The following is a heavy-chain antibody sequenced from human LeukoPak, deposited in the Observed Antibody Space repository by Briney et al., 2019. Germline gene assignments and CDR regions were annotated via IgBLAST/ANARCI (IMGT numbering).Heavy chain of an antibody. V-gene: IGHV3-30*18. J-gene: IGHJ4*02. D-gene: IGHD6-13*01. CDR3: AKVRIAAAGPTNLNYFDS. CDR1: GFTFSSYG. CDR2: ISYDGSNK. Sequence: PGGSLRLSCAASGFTFSSYGMHWVRQAPGKGLEWVAVISYDGSNKYYADSVKGRFTISRDNSKNTLSLQMNSLRAEDTAVYYCAKVRIAAAGPTNLNYFDSWGQGTLVIVSS.